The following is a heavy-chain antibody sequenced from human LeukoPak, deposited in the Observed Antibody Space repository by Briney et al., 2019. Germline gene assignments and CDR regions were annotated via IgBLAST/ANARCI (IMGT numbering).Heavy chain of an antibody. J-gene: IGHJ6*03. CDR3: ARDVNLHSIVATTRDWYYYMDV. CDR1: GGTFSSYA. V-gene: IGHV1-69*13. Sequence: SVKVSYKASGGTFSSYALRGVRQAPGQGLAWMGGIIPIFCKAHYAQKFQGRVTITADESTSTAYMEPSSLGSEDTAVYYCARDVNLHSIVATTRDWYYYMDVWGKGTTVTVSS. CDR2: IIPIFCKA. D-gene: IGHD5-12*01.